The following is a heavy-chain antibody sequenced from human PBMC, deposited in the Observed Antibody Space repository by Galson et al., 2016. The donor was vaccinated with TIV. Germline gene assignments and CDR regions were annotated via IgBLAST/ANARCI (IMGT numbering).Heavy chain of an antibody. Sequence: SLRLSCAASGFTFSSYVMTWVRQAPGKGLEWVSSISGSGISTYYAESVKGRFTISRDNSKNTLFLQMNSLRVDDTAVYYCAKDYVRVIPGRGTFDIRGRGIMVTVSS. CDR2: ISGSGIST. J-gene: IGHJ3*02. D-gene: IGHD3-10*01. V-gene: IGHV3-23*01. CDR1: GFTFSSYV. CDR3: AKDYVRVIPGRGTFDI.